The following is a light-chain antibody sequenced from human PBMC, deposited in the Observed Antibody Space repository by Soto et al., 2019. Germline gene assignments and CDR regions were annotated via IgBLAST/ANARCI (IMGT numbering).Light chain of an antibody. Sequence: MMMTQSPATWSVSPGERVTLSCRTSHSVNSHVAWYQQKPGQAPRLLLYGASTRATGIPVRFSGSGFGTEFTLTISSMQSEDFAVYYCQQYKNWPLFGQGTRLDIK. CDR1: HSVNSH. CDR2: GAS. CDR3: QQYKNWPL. V-gene: IGKV3-15*01. J-gene: IGKJ5*01.